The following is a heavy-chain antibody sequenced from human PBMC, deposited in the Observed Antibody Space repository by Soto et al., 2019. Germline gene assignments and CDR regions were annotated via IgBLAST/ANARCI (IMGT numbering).Heavy chain of an antibody. J-gene: IGHJ4*02. CDR2: IYYSGST. CDR3: ARGVAGIFDY. V-gene: IGHV4-61*05. Sequence: PSETLSLTCTVSGGSISSSSYYWGWIRQPPGKGLEWIGYIYYSGSTNYNPSLKSRVTISVDTSKNQFSLKLSSVTAADTAVYYCARGVAGIFDYWGQGTLVTVSS. CDR1: GGSISSSSYY. D-gene: IGHD6-19*01.